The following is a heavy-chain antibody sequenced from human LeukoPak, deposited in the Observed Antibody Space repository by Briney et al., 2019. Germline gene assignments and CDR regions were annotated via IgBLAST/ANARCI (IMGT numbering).Heavy chain of an antibody. CDR3: ARGGYSSGWGGID. J-gene: IGHJ4*02. D-gene: IGHD6-19*01. Sequence: GGSLRLSCVASGFTFSRYWMSWVRQAPGKGLEWVANIKQDGSMKYYVDSVKGRFTISSDNAKNSLYLQMNSLRAEDTAVYYCARGGYSSGWGGIDWGQGTLVTVSS. CDR2: IKQDGSMK. V-gene: IGHV3-7*04. CDR1: GFTFSRYW.